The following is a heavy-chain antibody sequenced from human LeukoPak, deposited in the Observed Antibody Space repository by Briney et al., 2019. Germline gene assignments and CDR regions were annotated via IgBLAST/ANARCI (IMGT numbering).Heavy chain of an antibody. CDR3: AITSIFGVGDY. J-gene: IGHJ4*02. V-gene: IGHV4-38-2*02. Sequence: SETLSLTCTVSGYSISSDYYWGWIRQPPGKGLEWIGSVHHSGRTYYNPSLKSRVTISVDTSKNQFSLKLSSVTAADTAVYYCAITSIFGVGDYWGQGTLVTVSS. CDR1: GYSISSDYY. D-gene: IGHD3-3*01. CDR2: VHHSGRT.